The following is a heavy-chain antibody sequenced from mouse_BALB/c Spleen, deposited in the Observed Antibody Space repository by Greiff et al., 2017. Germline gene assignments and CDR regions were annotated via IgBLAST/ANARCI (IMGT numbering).Heavy chain of an antibody. CDR2: IWGDGST. CDR3: ARGGYGNLAWFAY. D-gene: IGHD2-1*01. J-gene: IGHJ3*01. V-gene: IGHV2-6-7*01. Sequence: QVQLQQSGPGLVAPSQSLSITCTVSGFSLTGYGVNWVRQPPGKGLEWLGMIWGDGSTDYNSALKSRLSISKDNSKSQVFLKMNSLQTDDTARYYCARGGYGNLAWFAYWGQGTLVTVSA. CDR1: GFSLTGYG.